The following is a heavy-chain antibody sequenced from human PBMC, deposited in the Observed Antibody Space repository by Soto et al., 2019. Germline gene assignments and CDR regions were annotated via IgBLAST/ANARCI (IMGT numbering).Heavy chain of an antibody. CDR3: ASDQFGVVITPSYYYYGMDV. D-gene: IGHD3-3*01. CDR1: GFTFSNYG. V-gene: IGHV3-33*01. CDR2: IWYDGNNK. Sequence: PGGSLRLSCAASGFTFSNYGMHWVRQAPGKGLEWLALIWYDGNNKYYADSVKGRFTISRDISKNTLYLQMNSLRAEDTAVYLCASDQFGVVITPSYYYYGMDVWGQGTTVTVSS. J-gene: IGHJ6*02.